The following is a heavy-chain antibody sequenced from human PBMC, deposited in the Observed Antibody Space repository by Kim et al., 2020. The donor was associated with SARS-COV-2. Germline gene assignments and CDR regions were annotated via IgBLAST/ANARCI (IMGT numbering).Heavy chain of an antibody. CDR2: IDSDNGNT. J-gene: IGHJ4*02. CDR1: GYTFTDYG. CDR3: VRGHYGKIVGEY. Sequence: ASVKVSCKASGYTFTDYGFSWVRQAPGQGLEWMGWIDSDNGNTKYAQNLQGRVTMTADTSTSTAYMELMSPRSDDTAMYYCVRGHYGKIVGEYWGQGTLVTVSS. D-gene: IGHD1-26*01. V-gene: IGHV1-18*01.